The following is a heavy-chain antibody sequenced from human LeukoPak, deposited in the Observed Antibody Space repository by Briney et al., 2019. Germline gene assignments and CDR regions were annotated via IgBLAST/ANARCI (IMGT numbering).Heavy chain of an antibody. CDR1: GFTFSTYA. D-gene: IGHD5-18*01. J-gene: IGHJ4*02. CDR2: ISGDDGST. Sequence: GGSLRLSCAASGFTFSTYAMSWVRQAPGKGLEWVSAISGDDGSTYYADSLKGRFTISRDNSKNTLYLQMNSLRAEDTAVYYCAKDFSQGYTYGFIEQDFWGQGTPVTVSS. CDR3: AKDFSQGYTYGFIEQDF. V-gene: IGHV3-23*01.